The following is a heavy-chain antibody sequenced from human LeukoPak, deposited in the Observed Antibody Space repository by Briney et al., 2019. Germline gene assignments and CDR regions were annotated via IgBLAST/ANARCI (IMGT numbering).Heavy chain of an antibody. CDR2: INHSGST. J-gene: IGHJ1*01. CDR3: ANRIPFTIFGVGEYFQH. Sequence: SETLSLTCAVYSGSFSGYYWSWIRQPPGKWLEWIGEINHSGSTNYNPSLKSRVTISVDTSKNQFSLKLSSVTAADTAVYYCANRIPFTIFGVGEYFQHWGQGTLVTVSS. V-gene: IGHV4-34*01. CDR1: SGSFSGYY. D-gene: IGHD3-3*01.